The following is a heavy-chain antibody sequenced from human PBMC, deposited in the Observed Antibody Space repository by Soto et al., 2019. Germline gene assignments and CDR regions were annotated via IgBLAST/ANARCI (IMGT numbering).Heavy chain of an antibody. CDR1: GYTFTRYD. D-gene: IGHD3-22*01. CDR3: VVVSSGYYYWHYYYGMDV. J-gene: IGHJ6*02. V-gene: IGHV1-8*01. CDR2: MNPNSGNT. Sequence: VKVSCKASGYTFTRYDINWLRQATGQGLEWMGWMNPNSGNTGYAQKFQGRVTMTRNTSISTAYMELSSLRSEDTAVFYCVVVSSGYYYWHYYYGMDVWGQGTTVTVSS.